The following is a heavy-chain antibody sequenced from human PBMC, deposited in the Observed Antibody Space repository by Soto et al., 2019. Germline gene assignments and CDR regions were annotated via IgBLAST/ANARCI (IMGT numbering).Heavy chain of an antibody. V-gene: IGHV3-30-3*01. D-gene: IGHD3-22*01. J-gene: IGHJ4*02. CDR2: ISYDGSNK. Sequence: LRLSCAASGFTFSSYAMHWVRQAPGKGLEWVAVISYDGSNKYYADSVKGRFTISRDNSKNTLYLQMNSLRAEDTAVYYCARTRGKTSITMIVVVFDYWGQGTLVTVSS. CDR3: ARTRGKTSITMIVVVFDY. CDR1: GFTFSSYA.